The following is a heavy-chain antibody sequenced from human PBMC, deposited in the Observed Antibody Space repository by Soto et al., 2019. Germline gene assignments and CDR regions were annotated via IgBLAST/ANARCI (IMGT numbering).Heavy chain of an antibody. D-gene: IGHD1-26*01. CDR3: TSEDVGTGLV. CDR2: INPDSGNT. V-gene: IGHV1-8*01. Sequence: ASVKVSCKASGYTFTSYDINWVRQATGQRLEWMGRINPDSGNTGYAQKFRKRVTLTRDMSTSTVYMEVRSLTFEDTAIYYCTSEDVGTGLVWGPGSLVTVSS. J-gene: IGHJ4*02. CDR1: GYTFTSYD.